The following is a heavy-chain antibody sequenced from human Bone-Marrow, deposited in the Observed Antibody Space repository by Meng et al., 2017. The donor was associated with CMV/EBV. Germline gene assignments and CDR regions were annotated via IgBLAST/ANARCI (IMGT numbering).Heavy chain of an antibody. V-gene: IGHV3-30-3*01. J-gene: IGHJ3*02. D-gene: IGHD1-26*01. CDR1: GLTFSNAW. CDR3: ARGIVGAHDAFDI. Sequence: GGSLRLSCAASGLTFSNAWMSWVRQAPGKGLEWVAVISYDGSNKYYADSVKGRFTISRDNSKNSLYLQMNSLRAEDTAVYYCARGIVGAHDAFDIWGQGTMVTVSS. CDR2: ISYDGSNK.